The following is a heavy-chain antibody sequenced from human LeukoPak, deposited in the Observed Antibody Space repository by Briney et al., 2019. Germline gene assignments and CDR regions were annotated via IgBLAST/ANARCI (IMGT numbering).Heavy chain of an antibody. V-gene: IGHV4-59*12. D-gene: IGHD6-19*01. CDR1: GGSISSYY. CDR2: IYYSGST. CDR3: ARPLVGGWTYYFDY. Sequence: SETLSLTCTVSGGSISSYYWSWIRQPPGKGLEWIGYIYYSGSTNYNPSLKSRVTISVDTSKNQFSLKLSSVTAADTAVYYCARPLVGGWTYYFDYWGQGTLVTVSS. J-gene: IGHJ4*02.